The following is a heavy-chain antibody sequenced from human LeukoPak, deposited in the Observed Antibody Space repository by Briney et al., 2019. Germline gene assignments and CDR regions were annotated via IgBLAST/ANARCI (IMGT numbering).Heavy chain of an antibody. CDR1: GFTFSDYY. J-gene: IGHJ4*02. Sequence: GGSLRLSCAASGFTFSDYYMSWIRRAPGKGLGGVSYISSSGSTIYYADSGKGRFTISRDNAKNSLYLQMNSLRAEDTAVYYCAKGYSDFWSGHYSFDYWGQGTLVTVSS. CDR3: AKGYSDFWSGHYSFDY. D-gene: IGHD3-3*01. V-gene: IGHV3-11*01. CDR2: ISSSGSTI.